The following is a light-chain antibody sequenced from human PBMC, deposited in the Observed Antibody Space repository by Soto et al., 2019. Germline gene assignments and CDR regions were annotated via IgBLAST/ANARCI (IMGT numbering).Light chain of an antibody. V-gene: IGLV2-8*01. J-gene: IGLJ2*01. CDR1: SSDVGGYNY. CDR2: EVS. Sequence: LTQPPSASGSPGQSVTISCTGTSSDVGGYNYVSWYQQHPGKAPKLMIYEVSKRPSGVPDRFSGSKSGNTASLTVSGLQAEDEADYYCSSYAGSNHVVFGGGTKLTVL. CDR3: SSYAGSNHVV.